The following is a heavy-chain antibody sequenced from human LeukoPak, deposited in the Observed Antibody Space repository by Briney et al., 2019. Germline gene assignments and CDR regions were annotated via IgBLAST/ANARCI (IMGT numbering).Heavy chain of an antibody. J-gene: IGHJ4*02. Sequence: PGGSLRLSCAASGFTFSSYSMNWVRQAPGKGLEWVSSISSSSYIYYADSVKGRFTISRDNAKNSLYLQMNSLRAEDTAVYYCARDYSSSWYDYFDYWGQGTLVTVSS. V-gene: IGHV3-21*01. D-gene: IGHD6-13*01. CDR2: ISSSSYI. CDR3: ARDYSSSWYDYFDY. CDR1: GFTFSSYS.